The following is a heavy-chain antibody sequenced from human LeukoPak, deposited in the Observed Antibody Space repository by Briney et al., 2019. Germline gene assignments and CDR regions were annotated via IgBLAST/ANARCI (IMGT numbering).Heavy chain of an antibody. CDR3: AKDWGGYSSSWYKVNYYYYGMDV. Sequence: GGSLRLSCAASGFTFSSYGMHWVRQAPGKGLEWVAFIRYDGSNKYYADSVKGRFTISRDNSKNTLYLQTNSLRAEDTAVYYCAKDWGGYSSSWYKVNYYYYGMDVWGQGTTVTVSS. V-gene: IGHV3-30*02. J-gene: IGHJ6*02. D-gene: IGHD6-13*01. CDR2: IRYDGSNK. CDR1: GFTFSSYG.